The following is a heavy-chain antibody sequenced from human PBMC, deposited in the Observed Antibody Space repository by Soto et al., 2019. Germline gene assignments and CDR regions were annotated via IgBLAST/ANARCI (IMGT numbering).Heavy chain of an antibody. J-gene: IGHJ5*02. CDR1: GGTFSSYA. CDR2: IIPIFGTA. CDR3: ARWIAAAENWFDP. Sequence: SVKVSCKASGGTFSSYAISWVRQAPGQGLEWMGGIIPIFGTANYAQKFQGRVTITADESTSTAYVELSSLRSEDTAVYYCARWIAAAENWFDPWGQGTLVTVSS. D-gene: IGHD6-13*01. V-gene: IGHV1-69*13.